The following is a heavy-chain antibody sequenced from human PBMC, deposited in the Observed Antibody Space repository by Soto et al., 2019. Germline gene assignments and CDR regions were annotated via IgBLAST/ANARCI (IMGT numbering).Heavy chain of an antibody. CDR2: IYQRGST. CDR1: NFSISSGYY. Sequence: SETLSLTCAVSNFSISSGYYWGWIRQPPGKGLEWIGSIYQRGSTSYNSALKSRVTMSMDTSRNLFSLNLRSVTAADTAVYYCSKSGDYGLDAFDLWGQGTMVTVSS. CDR3: SKSGDYGLDAFDL. V-gene: IGHV4-38-2*01. D-gene: IGHD4-17*01. J-gene: IGHJ3*01.